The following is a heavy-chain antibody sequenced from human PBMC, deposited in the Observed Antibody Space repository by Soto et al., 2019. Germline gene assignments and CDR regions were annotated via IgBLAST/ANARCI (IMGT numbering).Heavy chain of an antibody. Sequence: GGSLRLSCAASGFTFSSYGMHWVRQAPGKGLEWVAVIWYDGSNKYYADSVKGRFTISRDNSKNTLYLQMNSLRAEDTAVYYCAVGYCSSTSCYAVDYWGQGTLVTVSS. CDR2: IWYDGSNK. CDR3: AVGYCSSTSCYAVDY. D-gene: IGHD2-2*01. J-gene: IGHJ4*02. CDR1: GFTFSSYG. V-gene: IGHV3-33*01.